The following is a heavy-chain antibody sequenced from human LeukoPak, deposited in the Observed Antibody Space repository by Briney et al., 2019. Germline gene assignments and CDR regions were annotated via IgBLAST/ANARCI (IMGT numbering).Heavy chain of an antibody. J-gene: IGHJ4*02. CDR2: ISGSGGST. CDR1: GFTFSSYA. V-gene: IGHV3-23*01. CDR3: AKAAGYCSGGSCYASDY. Sequence: GGSLRLSCAASGFTFSSYAMNWVRQAPGKGLEWISSISGSGGSTFYADSVKGRFTISRDHSKNTLHLQMNSLSAEDTAVYYCAKAAGYCSGGSCYASDYWGQGTLVTVSS. D-gene: IGHD2-15*01.